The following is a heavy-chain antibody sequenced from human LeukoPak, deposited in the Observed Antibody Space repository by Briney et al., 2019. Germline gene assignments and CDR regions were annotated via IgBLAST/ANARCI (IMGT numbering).Heavy chain of an antibody. Sequence: ASETLSLTCAVYGGSFSGYYWSWIRQPPGKGLEWIGEINHSGSTNYNPSLKSRVTISVDTSKNQFSLKLSSVTDADTAVYYCARVADIFDYWGQGTLVTVSS. CDR3: ARVADIFDY. CDR1: GGSFSGYY. V-gene: IGHV4-34*01. J-gene: IGHJ4*02. CDR2: INHSGST.